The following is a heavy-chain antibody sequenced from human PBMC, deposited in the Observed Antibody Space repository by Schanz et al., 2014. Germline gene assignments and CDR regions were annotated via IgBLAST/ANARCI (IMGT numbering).Heavy chain of an antibody. CDR1: GFKFTDYA. V-gene: IGHV3-23*01. Sequence: EMQLLESGGGLAQPGGSLRLSCAASGFKFTDYAMTWVRQAPGKGLEWVATISGSSENTYYADSVKGRFTISRDNSKNTLYLQMNSLRAEDTAVYYCAKDHAGSDILTALGNWGQGTLVTVSS. CDR3: AKDHAGSDILTALGN. CDR2: ISGSSENT. J-gene: IGHJ4*02. D-gene: IGHD3-9*01.